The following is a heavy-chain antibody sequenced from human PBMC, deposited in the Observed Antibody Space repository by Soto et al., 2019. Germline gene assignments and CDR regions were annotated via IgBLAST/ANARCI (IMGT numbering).Heavy chain of an antibody. D-gene: IGHD3-16*02. CDR3: ARSPPAMLSPNI. V-gene: IGHV4-59*12. CDR1: GASISSGY. CDR2: LDYSGST. J-gene: IGHJ4*02. Sequence: SETLSLTCHVSGASISSGYWNWIRQPPGKGLEWIGYLDYSGSTNYNPSLKSRATISGDTSKNQISLKLSSVTAADTAVYYCARSPPAMLSPNIWGLGTLVTVS.